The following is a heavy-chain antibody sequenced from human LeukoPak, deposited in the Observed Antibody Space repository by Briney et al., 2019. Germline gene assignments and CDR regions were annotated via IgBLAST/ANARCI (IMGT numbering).Heavy chain of an antibody. J-gene: IGHJ4*02. Sequence: GGSLRLSCAASGFTFSSHGMHWVRQAPGKGLEWVAFIRYDGSNKYYADSVKGRFTISRDNSKNTLYLQMNSLRAEDTAVYYCAKDDKRDYGDYAPLYYFDYWGQGTLVTVSS. CDR1: GFTFSSHG. V-gene: IGHV3-30*02. CDR2: IRYDGSNK. CDR3: AKDDKRDYGDYAPLYYFDY. D-gene: IGHD4-17*01.